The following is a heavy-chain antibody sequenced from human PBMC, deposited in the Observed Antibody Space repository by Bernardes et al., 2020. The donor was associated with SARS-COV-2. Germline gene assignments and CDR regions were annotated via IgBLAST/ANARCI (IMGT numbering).Heavy chain of an antibody. CDR2: ISSDGSRT. CDR1: GFTFRSYW. V-gene: IGHV3-74*01. Sequence: GGSLRLSCAASGFTFRSYWMHWVRQAPGKGLVWVSRISSDGSRTSYADSVKGRFTISRDNAKSTVYLEMNSLRGEDTAVYYCARDEIAVSGTADYWGQGTLVTASS. J-gene: IGHJ4*02. D-gene: IGHD6-19*01. CDR3: ARDEIAVSGTADY.